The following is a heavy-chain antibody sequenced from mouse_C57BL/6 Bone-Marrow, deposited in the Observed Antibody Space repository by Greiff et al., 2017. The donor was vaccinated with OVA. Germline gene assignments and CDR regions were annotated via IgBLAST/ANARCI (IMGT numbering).Heavy chain of an antibody. V-gene: IGHV14-4*01. D-gene: IGHD1-1*01. J-gene: IGHJ2*01. Sequence: EVQRVESGAELVRPGASVKLSCTASGFNIKDDYMHWVKQRPEQGLEWIGWLDPENGDTEYASKFQGKATITADTSSNTAYLQLSSLTSEDTAVYYCTTPITTVVASGDYFDYWGQGTTLTVSS. CDR2: LDPENGDT. CDR3: TTPITTVVASGDYFDY. CDR1: GFNIKDDY.